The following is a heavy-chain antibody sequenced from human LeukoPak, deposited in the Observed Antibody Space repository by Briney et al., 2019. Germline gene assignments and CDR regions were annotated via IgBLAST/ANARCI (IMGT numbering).Heavy chain of an antibody. D-gene: IGHD1-1*01. V-gene: IGHV3-23*01. CDR2: ISSSGGST. J-gene: IGHJ4*02. Sequence: GGSLRLSCAASGFTFSSYGMSWVRQAPGKGLEWVSTISSSGGSTYYADSVKGRFTISRDNSKNTLYLQMNSLRAEDTAIYYCAKVLPGPFHYWGQGTLVTVSS. CDR1: GFTFSSYG. CDR3: AKVLPGPFHY.